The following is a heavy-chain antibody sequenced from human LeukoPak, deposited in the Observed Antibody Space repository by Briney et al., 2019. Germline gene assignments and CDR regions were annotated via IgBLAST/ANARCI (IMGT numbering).Heavy chain of an antibody. D-gene: IGHD6-19*01. CDR3: ARDLADSSGWYVTSCYFDY. Sequence: GGSLRLSCAASGFTFSSYWMSWVRQAPGKGLEWVANIKQDGSEKYYVDSVKGRFTISRDNAKNSLYLQMNSLRAGDTAVYYCARDLADSSGWYVTSCYFDYWGQGTLVTVSS. V-gene: IGHV3-7*01. CDR1: GFTFSSYW. J-gene: IGHJ4*02. CDR2: IKQDGSEK.